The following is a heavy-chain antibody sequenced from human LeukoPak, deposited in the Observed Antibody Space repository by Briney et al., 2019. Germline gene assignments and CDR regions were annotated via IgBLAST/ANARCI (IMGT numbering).Heavy chain of an antibody. CDR2: MIPIVGTA. D-gene: IGHD2/OR15-2a*01. V-gene: IGHV1-69*05. J-gene: IGHJ3*02. CDR3: ARSTTSSAFDI. CDR1: GGTFGSDA. Sequence: SVTVSCKASGGTFGSDAISWVRQAPGEGIEWMGGMIPIVGTANYAQKIQGRVTITTDESTSTAYLELSSLRSEDTAVYYCARSTTSSAFDIWGQGTMVSVSS.